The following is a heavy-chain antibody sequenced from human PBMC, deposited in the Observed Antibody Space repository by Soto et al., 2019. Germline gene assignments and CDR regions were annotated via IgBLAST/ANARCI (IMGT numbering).Heavy chain of an antibody. D-gene: IGHD3-10*01. J-gene: IGHJ6*02. CDR2: IYYSVSA. CDR3: GKVSTMVRGGALHYYVMDV. V-gene: IGHV4-31*03. Sequence: QVQLQESGPGLVKPSQPLTLTCTVSGVSISSGGYYWSWVRQPPGKGLEWIGFIYYSVSAYYNPSLKSRVTISAAPSENQFSLNLNFVTVADTAVYYCGKVSTMVRGGALHYYVMDVWGQGTTVAVSS. CDR1: GVSISSGGYY.